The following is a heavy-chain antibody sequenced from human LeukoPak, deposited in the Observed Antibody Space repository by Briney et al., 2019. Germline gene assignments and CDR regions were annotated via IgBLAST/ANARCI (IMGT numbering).Heavy chain of an antibody. CDR3: ARARCSGGSCYSVLYWWFDP. CDR1: GGTFSSYA. Sequence: ASVKVSCKASGGTFSSYAISWVRQAPGQGLEWMGGIIPIFGTANYAQKFQGRVTITTDESTGTAYMELSSLRSEDTAVYYCARARCSGGSCYSVLYWWFDPWGQGTLVTVSS. CDR2: IIPIFGTA. J-gene: IGHJ5*02. D-gene: IGHD2-15*01. V-gene: IGHV1-69*05.